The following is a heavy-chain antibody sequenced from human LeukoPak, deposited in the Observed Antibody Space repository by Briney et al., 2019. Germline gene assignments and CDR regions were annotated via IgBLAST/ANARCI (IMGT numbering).Heavy chain of an antibody. CDR2: IYYSGST. D-gene: IGHD3-9*01. J-gene: IGHJ5*02. V-gene: IGHV4-59*01. CDR1: GGSISSYY. Sequence: KPSETLSLTCTVSGGSISSYYWSWIRQPPGKGLEWIGYIYYSGSTNYNPSLKSRVTISVDTSKNQFSLKLSSVTAADTAVYYCARDLNFDTNWFDPWGQGTLVTVSS. CDR3: ARDLNFDTNWFDP.